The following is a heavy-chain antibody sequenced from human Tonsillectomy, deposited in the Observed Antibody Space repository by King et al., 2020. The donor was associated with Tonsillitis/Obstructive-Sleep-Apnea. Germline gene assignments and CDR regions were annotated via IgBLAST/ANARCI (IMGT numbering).Heavy chain of an antibody. CDR3: ARGGCSGGSCYSTQDDAFDI. V-gene: IGHV4-59*01. CDR1: GGSISSYY. D-gene: IGHD2-15*01. J-gene: IGHJ3*02. Sequence: QLQESGPGLVKPSETLSLTCTVSGGSISSYYWSWIRQPPGKGLEWIGYIYYSGSTNYNPSLKSRVTISVDTSKNQFSLKLSSVTAADTAVYYCARGGCSGGSCYSTQDDAFDIWGQGTMVTVSS. CDR2: IYYSGST.